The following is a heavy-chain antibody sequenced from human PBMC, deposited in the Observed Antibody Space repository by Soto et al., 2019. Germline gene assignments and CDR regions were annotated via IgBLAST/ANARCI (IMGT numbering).Heavy chain of an antibody. Sequence: QVQLMESGGGVVQPGKSLRLSCAASGFTFNTYVMHWVRQAPGKGLEWLAFVSSAGGSKYYADSVTGRFTISRDNSQNTLHLQMNSLGPEDTAVYYCARGGGYSGYDPLDYWGQGTLVTVSS. D-gene: IGHD5-12*01. CDR2: VSSAGGSK. J-gene: IGHJ4*02. CDR1: GFTFNTYV. V-gene: IGHV3-30-3*01. CDR3: ARGGGYSGYDPLDY.